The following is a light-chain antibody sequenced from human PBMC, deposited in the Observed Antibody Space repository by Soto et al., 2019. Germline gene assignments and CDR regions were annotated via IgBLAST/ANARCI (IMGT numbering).Light chain of an antibody. Sequence: DIQMSQSPSTLSASLGDRVTITCRASQSISSWLACYQQKPGKDPTLLIYDVSSLQSGVPSRFSGSGSGTEFTLTISSLQPDDFAVYYCQQRSDWPLFTFGPGTKVDIK. J-gene: IGKJ3*01. V-gene: IGKV1-5*01. CDR2: DVS. CDR1: QSISSW. CDR3: QQRSDWPLFT.